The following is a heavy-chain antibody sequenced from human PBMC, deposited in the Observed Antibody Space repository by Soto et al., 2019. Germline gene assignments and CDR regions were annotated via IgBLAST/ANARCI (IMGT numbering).Heavy chain of an antibody. CDR1: GFTFNTYW. Sequence: EVQLVESGGGLVQAGGSLRLSCAASGFTFNTYWMHWVRQAPGKGLVWVSRIESNGGLTNYADSVKGRFTISRDNAKNTLYLQMNSLRAEDTAMYYCERLVAPSVFDIWGQGTLVTVSS. D-gene: IGHD2-15*01. CDR3: ERLVAPSVFDI. V-gene: IGHV3-74*01. J-gene: IGHJ3*02. CDR2: IESNGGLT.